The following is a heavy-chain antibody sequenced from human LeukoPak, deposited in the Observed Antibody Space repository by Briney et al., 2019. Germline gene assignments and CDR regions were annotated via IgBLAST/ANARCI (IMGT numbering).Heavy chain of an antibody. CDR1: GDSISSYSYY. Sequence: PSETLSLTCTVSGDSISSYSYYWAWIRQPPGKGLEWIGSILFRGATYYNPSPKPRIIMSVDTSQNHFSLKLTSVTAADTAVYFCARESGDTRTVNSFDFWGRGTLITVSS. J-gene: IGHJ4*01. CDR3: ARESGDTRTVNSFDF. V-gene: IGHV4-39*07. D-gene: IGHD2-21*01. CDR2: ILFRGAT.